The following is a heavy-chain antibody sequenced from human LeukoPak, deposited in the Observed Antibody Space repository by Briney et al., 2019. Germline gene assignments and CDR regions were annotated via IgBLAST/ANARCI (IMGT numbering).Heavy chain of an antibody. Sequence: SETLSLTCAVYGGSFSGYYWSWIRQPPGKGLEWIGEINHSGSTNYNPSLKSRVTISVDTSKNQFSLKLSSVTAADTAVYYCARGRWRYFDLWGRGTPVTVSS. J-gene: IGHJ2*01. CDR1: GGSFSGYY. CDR3: ARGRWRYFDL. D-gene: IGHD5-24*01. V-gene: IGHV4-34*01. CDR2: INHSGST.